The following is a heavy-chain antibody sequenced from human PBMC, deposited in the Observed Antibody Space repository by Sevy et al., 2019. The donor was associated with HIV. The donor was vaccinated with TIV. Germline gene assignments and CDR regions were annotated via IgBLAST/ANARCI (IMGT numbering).Heavy chain of an antibody. V-gene: IGHV1-2*06. Sequence: ASVKVSCKASGYTFTGYYMHWVRQAPGQGLEWMGRINPNSGGTNYAQKFQGRVTMTRDTSISTAYMELGRLRSDDTAVYYCASPNYYDSSGYYYDYYYYGMDVWGQGTTVTVSS. D-gene: IGHD3-22*01. CDR3: ASPNYYDSSGYYYDYYYYGMDV. J-gene: IGHJ6*02. CDR2: INPNSGGT. CDR1: GYTFTGYY.